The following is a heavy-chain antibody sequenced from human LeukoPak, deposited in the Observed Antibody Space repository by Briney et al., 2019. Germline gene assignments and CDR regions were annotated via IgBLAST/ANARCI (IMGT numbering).Heavy chain of an antibody. CDR2: IIPIFGTA. Sequence: SVKVSCKASGGTFSSYAISWVRQAPGQGLEWMGGIIPIFGTANYAQKSQGRVTITEDGTTSTAYTELSSLRSEYTSVYYFALPLPYYILTRPFGGNLFDPWGQGTLLTVSS. J-gene: IGHJ5*02. V-gene: IGHV1-69*13. CDR3: ALPLPYYILTRPFGGNLFDP. D-gene: IGHD3-9*01. CDR1: GGTFSSYA.